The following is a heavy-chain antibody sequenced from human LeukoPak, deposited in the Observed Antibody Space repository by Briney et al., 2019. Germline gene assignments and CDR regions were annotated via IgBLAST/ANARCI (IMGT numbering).Heavy chain of an antibody. D-gene: IGHD2-2*01. V-gene: IGHV4-34*01. CDR2: INHSGST. J-gene: IGHJ4*02. CDR3: ARDRAPYCSSTSCYQGHDY. CDR1: GGSFSGYY. Sequence: SETLSLTCAVYGGSFSGYYWSWIRQPPGKGLERIGEINHSGSTNYNPSLKSRVTISVDTSKNQFSLKLSSVTAADTAVYYCARDRAPYCSSTSCYQGHDYWGQGTLVTVSS.